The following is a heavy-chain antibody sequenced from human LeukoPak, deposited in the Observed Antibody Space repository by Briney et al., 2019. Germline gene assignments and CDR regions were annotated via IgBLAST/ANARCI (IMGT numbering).Heavy chain of an antibody. Sequence: PVGSLRLSCAASGFTFSSYSMNWVRQAPGKGLEWVSYISSSSSTIYYADSVKGRFTISRDNAKNSLYLQMNSLRAEDTAVYYCARGFWSGYYLDAFDIWGQGTMVTVSS. V-gene: IGHV3-48*01. CDR1: GFTFSSYS. CDR3: ARGFWSGYYLDAFDI. CDR2: ISSSSSTI. D-gene: IGHD3-3*01. J-gene: IGHJ3*02.